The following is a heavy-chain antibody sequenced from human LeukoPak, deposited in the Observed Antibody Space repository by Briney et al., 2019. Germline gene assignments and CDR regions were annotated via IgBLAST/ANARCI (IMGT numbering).Heavy chain of an antibody. V-gene: IGHV4-30-2*01. CDR1: GFTFGTHA. Sequence: LRLSCAASGFTFGTHAMSWIRQPPGKGLEWIGYIYHSGSTYYNPSLKSRVTISVDRSKNQFSLKLSSVTAADTAVYYCARAPLLEVNWFDPWGQGTLVTVSS. CDR3: ARAPLLEVNWFDP. CDR2: IYHSGST. J-gene: IGHJ5*02. D-gene: IGHD3-10*01.